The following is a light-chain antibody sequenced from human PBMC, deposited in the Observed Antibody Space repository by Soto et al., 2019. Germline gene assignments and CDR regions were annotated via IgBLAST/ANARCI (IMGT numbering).Light chain of an antibody. J-gene: IGLJ1*01. CDR2: DVS. CDR1: SSDVGGYNY. V-gene: IGLV2-14*04. CDR3: SSYTSSSTLNYV. Sequence: TSSDVGGYNYVSWYQQHPGKAPKLMIYDVSNRPSGVSNRFSGSKSGNTASLTISGLQAEDEADYYCSSYTSSSTLNYVFGTGTKVTVL.